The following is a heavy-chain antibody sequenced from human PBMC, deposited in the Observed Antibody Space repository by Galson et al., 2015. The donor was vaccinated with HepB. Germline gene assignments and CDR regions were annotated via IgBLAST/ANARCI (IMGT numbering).Heavy chain of an antibody. V-gene: IGHV4-4*07. Sequence: LSLTCTVSGGSISSYYWSWIRQPAGKGLEWIGRIYTSGSTNYNPSLKSRVTMSVDTSKNQFSLKLSSVTAADTAVYYCARATYTIPYSSDTKGDYYYYMDVWGKGTTVTVSS. CDR1: GGSISSYY. J-gene: IGHJ6*03. CDR3: ARATYTIPYSSDTKGDYYYYMDV. D-gene: IGHD6-19*01. CDR2: IYTSGST.